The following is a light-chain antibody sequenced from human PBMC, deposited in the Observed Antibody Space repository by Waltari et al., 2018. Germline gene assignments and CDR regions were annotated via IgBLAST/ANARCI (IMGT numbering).Light chain of an antibody. V-gene: IGLV8-61*01. CDR1: SGSLSTTSY. CDR3: SLYMGSGIWV. Sequence: QTVVTQEPSLSVSPGGTVTLTCTLSSGSLSTTSYATWYQQTPGQAHGRLVYKGNSRSSGVPDRFSGSFLGNKAALTITGAQADDECDYYCSLYMGSGIWVFGGGTKLTVL. J-gene: IGLJ3*02. CDR2: KGN.